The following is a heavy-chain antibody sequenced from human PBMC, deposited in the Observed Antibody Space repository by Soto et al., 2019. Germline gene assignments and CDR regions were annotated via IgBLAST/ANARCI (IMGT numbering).Heavy chain of an antibody. D-gene: IGHD6-13*01. V-gene: IGHV5-51*01. Sequence: GESLKISCKGSGYSFTSYWIGWVRQMPGKGLEWMGIIYPGDSDTRYSPSFQGQVTISADKSITTADLQWSSLKASDTAMYYCARGTPAGTSAFDIWGQGTMVTVSS. CDR2: IYPGDSDT. CDR3: ARGTPAGTSAFDI. J-gene: IGHJ3*02. CDR1: GYSFTSYW.